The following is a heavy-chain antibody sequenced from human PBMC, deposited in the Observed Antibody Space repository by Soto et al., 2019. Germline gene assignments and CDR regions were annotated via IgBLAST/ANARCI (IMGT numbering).Heavy chain of an antibody. V-gene: IGHV1-69*02. D-gene: IGHD2-2*01. Sequence: GASVKVSCKASGGTFSSYTISWVRQAPGQGLEWMGRIIPILGIANYAQKFQGRVTITADKSTSTAYMELSSLRSEDTAVYYCARVTDIVVVPAAKSWFDPWGQGTLVTVSS. CDR3: ARVTDIVVVPAAKSWFDP. CDR2: IIPILGIA. J-gene: IGHJ5*02. CDR1: GGTFSSYT.